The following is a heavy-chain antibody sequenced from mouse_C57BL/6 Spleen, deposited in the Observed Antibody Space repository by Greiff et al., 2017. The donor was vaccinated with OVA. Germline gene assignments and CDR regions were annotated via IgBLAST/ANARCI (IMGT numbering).Heavy chain of an antibody. CDR3: AREGLTGVFYYAMDY. Sequence: EVMLVESGGDLVKPGGSLKLSCAASGFTFSSYGMSWVRQTPDKRLEWVATISSGGSYTYYPDSVKGRFTISRDNAKNTLYLQMSSLKSEDTAMYYCAREGLTGVFYYAMDYWGQGTSVTVSS. CDR1: GFTFSSYG. D-gene: IGHD4-1*01. J-gene: IGHJ4*01. V-gene: IGHV5-6*01. CDR2: ISSGGSYT.